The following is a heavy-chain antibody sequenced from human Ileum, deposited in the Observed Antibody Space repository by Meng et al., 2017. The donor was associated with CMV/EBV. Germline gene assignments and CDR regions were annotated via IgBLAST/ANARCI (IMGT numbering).Heavy chain of an antibody. CDR1: GGSISSGTYH. CDR3: ARGGQQQLGWFDP. Sequence: SETLSLTWTVSGGSISSGTYHWSSIRQHPGEGLEWIGCSFYSGSTHYSPSLKSRVTTSVDTSKHQFSLKLSSVTAADTAVYYCARGGQQQLGWFDPWGQGTLVTVSS. J-gene: IGHJ5*02. V-gene: IGHV4-31*02. D-gene: IGHD6-13*01. CDR2: SFYSGST.